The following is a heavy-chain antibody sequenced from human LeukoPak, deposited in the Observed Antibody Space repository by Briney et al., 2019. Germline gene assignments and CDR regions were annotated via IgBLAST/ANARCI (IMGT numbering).Heavy chain of an antibody. CDR2: IYPGDSDT. D-gene: IGHD3-9*01. Sequence: PGASPLISCKGSGYSFTSYWIGWVRQTPGKGLECMGIIYPGDSDTSYSPSFQGQVTISADKYISTAYLQWSSLKASDTAMYYCARHLTYYDIFTGHRSFYGMDVWGQGTTVTVSS. CDR3: ARHLTYYDIFTGHRSFYGMDV. CDR1: GYSFTSYW. J-gene: IGHJ6*02. V-gene: IGHV5-51*01.